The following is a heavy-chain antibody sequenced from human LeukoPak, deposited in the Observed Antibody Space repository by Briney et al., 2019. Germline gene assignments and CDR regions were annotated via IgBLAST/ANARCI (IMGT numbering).Heavy chain of an antibody. CDR2: INPNSGAT. J-gene: IGHJ4*02. V-gene: IGHV1-2*02. CDR3: ARALYAAAHDY. Sequence: ASVKVSCKASGYTFTGYYIHWVRQAPGQGLEWMGWINPNSGATNFAPKFQGRVTLTRDTSISTAYMELSSLRSDDTALFYCARALYAAAHDYWGQGTLVTVPA. D-gene: IGHD2/OR15-2a*01. CDR1: GYTFTGYY.